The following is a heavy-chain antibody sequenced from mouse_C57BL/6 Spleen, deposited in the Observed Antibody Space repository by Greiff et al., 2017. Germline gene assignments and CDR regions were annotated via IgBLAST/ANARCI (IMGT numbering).Heavy chain of an antibody. CDR2: IYPGSGST. CDR3: ARKEEWYHYYYAMDY. J-gene: IGHJ4*01. V-gene: IGHV1-55*01. D-gene: IGHD2-1*01. Sequence: QVQLQQPGAELVKPGASVKMSCKASGYTFTSYWITWVKQRPGQGLEWIGDIYPGSGSTNYNEKFKSKATLTVDTSSSTAYMQLSSLTSEDSAVYYCARKEEWYHYYYAMDYWGQGTSVTVSS. CDR1: GYTFTSYW.